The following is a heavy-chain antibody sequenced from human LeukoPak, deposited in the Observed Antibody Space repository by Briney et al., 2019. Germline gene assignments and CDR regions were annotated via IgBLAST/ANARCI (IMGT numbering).Heavy chain of an antibody. CDR3: ASASGGWEYFRH. D-gene: IGHD2-15*01. CDR1: GGSVSTYY. J-gene: IGHJ1*01. Sequence: SETLSLTCTVSGGSVSTYYWSWIRHPPGKGLEWIGYVYDSGSTNYNPSLKSRTTISVDTSKNQFSLNLSSVTAADTAVYYCASASGGWEYFRHWGQGTLVTVSS. CDR2: VYDSGST. V-gene: IGHV4-59*02.